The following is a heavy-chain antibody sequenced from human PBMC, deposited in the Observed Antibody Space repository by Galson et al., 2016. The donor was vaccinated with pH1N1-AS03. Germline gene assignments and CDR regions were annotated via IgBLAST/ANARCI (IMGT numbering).Heavy chain of an antibody. J-gene: IGHJ6*02. Sequence: SVKVSCKASGYIFTGFYVHWVRQAPGQGLEWMGWINTDSGVTNYAQKFEAWVTMTRDTSVSTASMELYGLKSDDTAVYYCARDPRGPCTSATCPTTDYFGMDVWGQGTTVIVSS. CDR1: GYIFTGFY. D-gene: IGHD2-2*01. CDR3: ARDPRGPCTSATCPTTDYFGMDV. CDR2: INTDSGVT. V-gene: IGHV1-2*04.